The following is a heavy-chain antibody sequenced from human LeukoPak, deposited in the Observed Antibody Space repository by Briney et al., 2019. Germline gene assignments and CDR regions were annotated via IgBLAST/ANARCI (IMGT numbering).Heavy chain of an antibody. D-gene: IGHD3-10*01. CDR1: GFTFSSYE. CDR2: ISSSGSTI. Sequence: GGSLRLSCAASGFTFSSYEMNWVRQAPGKGPEWVSYISSSGSTIYYADSVKGRFTISRDNAKNSLYLQMNSLRAEDTAVYYCARASSYDYTYYGMDVWGQGTTVTVSS. CDR3: ARASSYDYTYYGMDV. J-gene: IGHJ6*02. V-gene: IGHV3-48*03.